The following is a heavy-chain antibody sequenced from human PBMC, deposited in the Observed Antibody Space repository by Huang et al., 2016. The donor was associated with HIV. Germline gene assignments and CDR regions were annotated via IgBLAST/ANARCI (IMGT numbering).Heavy chain of an antibody. CDR1: GYTFSSFG. V-gene: IGHV1-18*01. CDR2: SSVYNGNT. J-gene: IGHJ6*03. D-gene: IGHD5-18*01. Sequence: QVQLVQSGAEVKKPGASVKVSCKASGYTFSSFGISWVRQAPGQGLEWVGWSSVYNGNTKFAQKFQGRLTMTTETSTSTAYMELRSLRSDDTAVYYCARGGGIQLWLLGYYYMDVWGNGTTVTVSS. CDR3: ARGGGIQLWLLGYYYMDV.